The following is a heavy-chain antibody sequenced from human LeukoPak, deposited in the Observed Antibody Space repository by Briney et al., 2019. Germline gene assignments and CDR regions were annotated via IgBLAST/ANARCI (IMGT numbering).Heavy chain of an antibody. V-gene: IGHV3-30-3*01. J-gene: IGHJ5*02. Sequence: PGRSRRLSCAASGFTFRSYAMHWVRQAPGKGLEWVAVISYDGSNKYYADSVKGRFTISRDNSKNTLYLQMNSLRAEDTAVYYCARELKDYDILTGWSLGPWGQGTLVTVSS. CDR2: ISYDGSNK. D-gene: IGHD3-9*01. CDR1: GFTFRSYA. CDR3: ARELKDYDILTGWSLGP.